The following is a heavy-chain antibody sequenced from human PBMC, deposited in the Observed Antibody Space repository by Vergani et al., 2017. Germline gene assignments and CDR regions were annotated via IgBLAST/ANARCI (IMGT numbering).Heavy chain of an antibody. Sequence: EVQLVESGGGMVQPGGSLRLSCADSGFTFSSFWMSWIRQAPGKGLEWVANIKQDGSEKYYVDSVKGRFSISIDNAQNSLYLEMNSLRVEETAVYYCTSRDNNRWNWGQGTLVTVSS. CDR1: GFTFSSFW. D-gene: IGHD2/OR15-2a*01. CDR2: IKQDGSEK. V-gene: IGHV3-7*01. CDR3: TSRDNNRWN. J-gene: IGHJ4*02.